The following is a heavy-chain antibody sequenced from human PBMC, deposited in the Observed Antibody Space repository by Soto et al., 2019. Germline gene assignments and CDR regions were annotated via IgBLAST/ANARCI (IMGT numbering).Heavy chain of an antibody. CDR3: ARDPRSITGTTSSEDFQH. J-gene: IGHJ1*01. Sequence: QAQLMQSGAEVKKPGSSVKVSCKASGGTFSGYAINWVRQAPGQGLEWMGGIIPLLGITDYGQKFQGRITIAADESTGTAYMDLRGLRSEDTAVYYCARDPRSITGTTSSEDFQHWGQGTLFSVSS. D-gene: IGHD1-20*01. CDR2: IIPLLGIT. V-gene: IGHV1-69*01. CDR1: GGTFSGYA.